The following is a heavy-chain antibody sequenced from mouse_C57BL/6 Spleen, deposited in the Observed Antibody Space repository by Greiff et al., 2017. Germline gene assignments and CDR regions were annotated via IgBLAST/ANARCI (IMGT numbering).Heavy chain of an antibody. D-gene: IGHD4-1*01. CDR3: ARPDWSYARDN. Sequence: EVQLVESGGGLVKPGGSLKLFCAASGFTFSDYGMHWVRQAPETGLEWVAYISSGSSTLYYADTVKGRFPISRDNAKNTLFLQMTSLRSEDTAMYYCARPDWSYARDNWGQGTSVTVSS. J-gene: IGHJ4*01. CDR2: ISSGSSTL. V-gene: IGHV5-17*01. CDR1: GFTFSDYG.